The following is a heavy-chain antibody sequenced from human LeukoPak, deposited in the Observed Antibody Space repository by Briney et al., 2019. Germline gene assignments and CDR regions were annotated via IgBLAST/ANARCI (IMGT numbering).Heavy chain of an antibody. CDR2: IIRRFGTE. J-gene: IGHJ4*02. CDR1: GGTFSNYA. Sequence: ASVKVSCKASGGTFSNYAVSWVRQAPGQGLEWMGGIIRRFGTENYAEKFQGRVTITADESTSTAYMELSSLRYEDTAVYYCARDVDCTNDGCPQSGLAYWGQGALVTVSS. D-gene: IGHD2-8*01. CDR3: ARDVDCTNDGCPQSGLAY. V-gene: IGHV1-69*13.